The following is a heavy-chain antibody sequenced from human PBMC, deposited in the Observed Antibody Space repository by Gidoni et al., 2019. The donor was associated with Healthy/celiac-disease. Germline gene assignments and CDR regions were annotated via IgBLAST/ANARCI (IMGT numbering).Heavy chain of an antibody. CDR2: ISWNSGSI. CDR1: GFTFYDYA. D-gene: IGHD6-6*01. J-gene: IGHJ3*02. Sequence: EVQLVESGGGLVQPGRSLRLSCAASGFTFYDYAMPWVRQAPGKGLGWVSGISWNSGSIGYADSVKGRFTISRDNAKNSLYLQMNSLRAEDTALYYCAKDGDSSSFRFPGGWRSPFDIWGQGTMVTVSS. V-gene: IGHV3-9*01. CDR3: AKDGDSSSFRFPGGWRSPFDI.